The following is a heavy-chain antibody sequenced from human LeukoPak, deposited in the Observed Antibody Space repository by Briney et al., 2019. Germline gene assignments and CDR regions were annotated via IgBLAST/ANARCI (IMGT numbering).Heavy chain of an antibody. CDR2: ISGSGGST. CDR1: GFTFSTYW. D-gene: IGHD3-3*01. Sequence: GGSLRLSCAASGFTFSTYWMSWVRQAPGKGLEWVSAISGSGGSTYYADSVKGRFTISRDNSKNTLYLQMNSLRAEDTAVYYCAKDNYYDFWSGYLTPDYWGQGTLVTVSS. CDR3: AKDNYYDFWSGYLTPDY. V-gene: IGHV3-23*01. J-gene: IGHJ4*02.